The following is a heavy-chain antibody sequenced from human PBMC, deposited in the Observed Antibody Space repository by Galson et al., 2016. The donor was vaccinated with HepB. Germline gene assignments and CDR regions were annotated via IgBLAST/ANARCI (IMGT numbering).Heavy chain of an antibody. CDR3: ERVAPHFVATLNYFDY. V-gene: IGHV3-33*05. CDR2: ISHDGSLK. CDR1: GYMFTSYG. Sequence: SCKASGYMFTSYGMHWVRQAPGQGLEWVAIISHDGSLKFYADSVKGRFTISRDDSKNTLYLQLDSLTVDDTAVYYCERVAPHFVATLNYFDYWGQGTLVTVSS. D-gene: IGHD5-12*01. J-gene: IGHJ4*02.